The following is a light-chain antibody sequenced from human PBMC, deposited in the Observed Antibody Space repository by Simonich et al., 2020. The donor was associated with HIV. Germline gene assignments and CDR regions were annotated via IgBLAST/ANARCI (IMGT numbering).Light chain of an antibody. Sequence: QSVLTQPPSASGTPGQRVTISCSGSSSNIGSNTVNWYQQFPGTAPKLLIYDNNKGPSGMPDRISGSKSGTSATLGITGRQTGDEADYYCGTWDSSLNAWVFGGGTKLTVL. CDR2: DNN. V-gene: IGLV1-51*01. J-gene: IGLJ3*02. CDR1: SSNIGSNT. CDR3: GTWDSSLNAWV.